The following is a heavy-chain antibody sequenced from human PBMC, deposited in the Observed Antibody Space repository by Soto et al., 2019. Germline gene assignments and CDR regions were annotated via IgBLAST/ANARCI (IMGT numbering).Heavy chain of an antibody. D-gene: IGHD6-19*01. CDR3: AKEGGQQWVRLPFDY. Sequence: EVQLLESGGGLVQPGGSLRLSCVGSGFFFSSYTMTWVRQAPGKGLEWVSSFSATSENTYYADFVRGRLTISRDNSKNKLSLQMNTRMAEDAAMYYCAKEGGQQWVRLPFDYWGEGILVIVSS. V-gene: IGHV3-23*01. CDR1: GFFFSSYT. J-gene: IGHJ4*02. CDR2: FSATSENT.